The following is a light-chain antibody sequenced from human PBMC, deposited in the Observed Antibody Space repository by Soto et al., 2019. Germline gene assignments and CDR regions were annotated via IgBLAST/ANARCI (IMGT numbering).Light chain of an antibody. CDR2: DNG. CDR1: SSNIGDNY. V-gene: IGLV1-51*01. J-gene: IGLJ2*01. Sequence: QSVLTQPPSVSAAPGQKVTISCSGSSSNIGDNYVSWYQQFPGPAPTLLIYDNGKRPSGIPDRFSGSKSGTSATLGITGLQTGDEADYYCGTWDSSLNVRLFGGGTKLTVL. CDR3: GTWDSSLNVRL.